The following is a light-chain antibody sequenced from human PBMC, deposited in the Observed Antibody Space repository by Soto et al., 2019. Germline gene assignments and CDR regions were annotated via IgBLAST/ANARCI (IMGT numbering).Light chain of an antibody. Sequence: EIVMTQSPATLSVSPGERATLSCRASQSVSSNLAWYQQKPGQAPRLLIYAASTRATGIPARFSGSGSGTQFTLTISGLQPDDFATYYCQQYNSYSFGQGTKVDI. CDR3: QQYNSYS. J-gene: IGKJ1*01. V-gene: IGKV3D-15*01. CDR1: QSVSSN. CDR2: AAS.